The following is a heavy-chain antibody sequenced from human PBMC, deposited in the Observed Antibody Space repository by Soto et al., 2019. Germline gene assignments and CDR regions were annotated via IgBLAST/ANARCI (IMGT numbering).Heavy chain of an antibody. Sequence: QVQLVQSGAELKKPGSSVKVSCKASGGTFSSYAISWVRQAPGQGLEWMGGIIPIFGTANYAQKFQGRVTITADESTSTAYMELSSLRSEDTAVYYCAIYATYYYDSSGSLYWYFDLWGRGTLVTVSS. D-gene: IGHD3-22*01. V-gene: IGHV1-69*01. CDR1: GGTFSSYA. CDR2: IIPIFGTA. J-gene: IGHJ2*01. CDR3: AIYATYYYDSSGSLYWYFDL.